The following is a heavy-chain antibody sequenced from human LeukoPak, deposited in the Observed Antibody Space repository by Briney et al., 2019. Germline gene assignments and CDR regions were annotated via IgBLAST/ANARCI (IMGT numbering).Heavy chain of an antibody. CDR2: IGTAGDT. Sequence: GGSLRLSCAASGFTFSSYDMHWVRQATGKGLEWVSAIGTAGDTYYPGSVKGRFTISRENAKNSLYLQMNSLRAGDTAVYYCAREGEGGNSFDYWGQGTLVTVSS. D-gene: IGHD4-23*01. J-gene: IGHJ4*02. V-gene: IGHV3-13*01. CDR3: AREGEGGNSFDY. CDR1: GFTFSSYD.